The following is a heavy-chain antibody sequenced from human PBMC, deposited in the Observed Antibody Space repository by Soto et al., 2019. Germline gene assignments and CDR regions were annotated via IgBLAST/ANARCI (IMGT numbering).Heavy chain of an antibody. D-gene: IGHD2-15*01. CDR2: IYYSGST. Sequence: SETLSLTCTVSGGSISSYYWSWIRQPPGKGLEWIGYIYYSGSTNYNPSRESRVTISVDTSKNQLSLKLSSVTAADTAVYYGARAHARYCSGGSCYDRTAYYYYMDVWGKGTTVTVSS. CDR1: GGSISSYY. CDR3: ARAHARYCSGGSCYDRTAYYYYMDV. J-gene: IGHJ6*03. V-gene: IGHV4-59*01.